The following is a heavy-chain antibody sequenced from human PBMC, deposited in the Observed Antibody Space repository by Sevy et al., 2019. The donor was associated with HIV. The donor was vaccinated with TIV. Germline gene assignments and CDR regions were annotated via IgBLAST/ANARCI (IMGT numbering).Heavy chain of an antibody. CDR1: GITFSLNA. D-gene: IGHD2-21*01. J-gene: IGHJ4*02. CDR2: ISYDGNDK. Sequence: GGSLRLSCAASGITFSLNAMHWVRQAPGKGLEWVAVISYDGNDKYYADSVKGRFTISRDNSKNTLDLQMNSLRAEDTAVYYCARDRYAGSNPSYLNYWGQGTLVTVSS. CDR3: ARDRYAGSNPSYLNY. V-gene: IGHV3-30*07.